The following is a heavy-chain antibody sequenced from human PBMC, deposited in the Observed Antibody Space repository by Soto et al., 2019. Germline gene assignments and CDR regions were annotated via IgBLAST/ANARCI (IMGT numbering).Heavy chain of an antibody. CDR1: GFNFRAYA. V-gene: IGHV3-23*01. D-gene: IGHD2-21*01. J-gene: IGHJ2*01. CDR3: AKDPALIAAWYFDL. CDR2: VSASGDST. Sequence: DVQLLQSGGGLVQPGGSLRLSCAASGFNFRAYAMTWVRQASGKGLEWVSSVSASGDSTYYADSVKGRCTVSRDNSKSTLYLQIDNLRVEDTAIYYCAKDPALIAAWYFDLWGRGTLVSVSS.